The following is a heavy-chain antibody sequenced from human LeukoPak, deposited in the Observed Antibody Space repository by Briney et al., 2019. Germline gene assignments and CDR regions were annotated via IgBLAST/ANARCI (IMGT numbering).Heavy chain of an antibody. CDR1: GDSISSYY. J-gene: IGHJ3*02. D-gene: IGHD6-13*01. Sequence: SETLSLTCTVSGDSISSYYWSWIRQPAGKGLEWIGRIYTSGSTNYNPSLKSRVTMSVDTSKNQFSLKLSSVTAADTAVYYCARDAYSSSWYNYYAFDIWGQGTMVTVSS. CDR2: IYTSGST. V-gene: IGHV4-4*07. CDR3: ARDAYSSSWYNYYAFDI.